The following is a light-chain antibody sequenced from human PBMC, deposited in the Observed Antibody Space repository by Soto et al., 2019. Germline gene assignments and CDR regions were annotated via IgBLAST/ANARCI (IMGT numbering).Light chain of an antibody. J-gene: IGLJ1*01. V-gene: IGLV2-14*01. CDR3: SSYTSSSTLYV. Sequence: QSALTQPAPVSGSPGQSITISCAGTSSDIGGYNYVSWYQQHPGKAPKVMIYGVSNRPSGVSNRFSGSKSGNTASLTISGLQAEDEADYYCSSYTSSSTLYVFGSGTKVTVL. CDR1: SSDIGGYNY. CDR2: GVS.